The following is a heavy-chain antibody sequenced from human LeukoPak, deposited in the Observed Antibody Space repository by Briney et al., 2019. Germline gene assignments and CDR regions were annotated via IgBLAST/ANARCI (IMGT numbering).Heavy chain of an antibody. J-gene: IGHJ4*02. CDR3: ARGVVVAAAFDC. CDR1: GFPFSSFG. CDR2: TSYDGSNK. D-gene: IGHD2-15*01. Sequence: SGGSLRLSCAASGFPFSSFGIHWVRQAPGRGLEWVAVTSYDGSNKYYADSVKGRFTISRDNSKNTLYLQMNSLRAEDTAVYYCARGVVVAAAFDCWGQGTLVTVSS. V-gene: IGHV3-30*03.